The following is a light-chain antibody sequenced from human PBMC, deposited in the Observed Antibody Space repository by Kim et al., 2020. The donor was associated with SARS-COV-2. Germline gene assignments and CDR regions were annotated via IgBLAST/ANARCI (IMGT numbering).Light chain of an antibody. CDR3: QQSYSTPRS. CDR1: QSISSY. CDR2: AAS. J-gene: IGKJ2*03. Sequence: SASVGDRVTITCRASQSISSYLNWYQQKPVKAPKLLIYAASSLQSGVPSRFSGSGSGTDFTLTISSLQPEDFATYYCQQSYSTPRSFGQGTKLEI. V-gene: IGKV1-39*01.